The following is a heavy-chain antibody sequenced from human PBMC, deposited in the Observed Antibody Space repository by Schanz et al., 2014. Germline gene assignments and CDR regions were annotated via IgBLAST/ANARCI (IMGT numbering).Heavy chain of an antibody. CDR3: ARNRGSGGQNWYFDL. CDR1: GFTFRGYA. V-gene: IGHV3-48*04. D-gene: IGHD1-26*01. CDR2: INTGSNYI. J-gene: IGHJ2*01. Sequence: EVQLLESGGGLVQPGGSLRLSCAASGFTFRGYAMSWVRQAPGRGLEWISFINTGSNYINYADSVKGRFTISRDNTKNSLFLQLNSLRADDTAVYYCARNRGSGGQNWYFDLWGRGTLVTVSS.